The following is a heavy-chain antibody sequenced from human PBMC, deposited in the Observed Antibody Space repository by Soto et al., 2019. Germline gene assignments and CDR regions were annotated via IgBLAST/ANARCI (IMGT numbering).Heavy chain of an antibody. CDR3: ARYTAMANDAFDI. V-gene: IGHV3-11*06. D-gene: IGHD5-18*01. Sequence: PGGSLRLSCAASGFTFSDYYMSWIRQAPGKGLEWVSYISSSSSYTNYADSVKGRFTISRDNAKNSLYLQMNSLRAEDTAVYYCARYTAMANDAFDIWGQGTMVTVSS. CDR2: ISSSSSYT. J-gene: IGHJ3*02. CDR1: GFTFSDYY.